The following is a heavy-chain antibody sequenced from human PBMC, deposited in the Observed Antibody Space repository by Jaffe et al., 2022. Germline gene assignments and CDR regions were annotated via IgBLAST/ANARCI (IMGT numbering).Heavy chain of an antibody. D-gene: IGHD3-16*02. CDR3: AKDTHDYIWGSYRTPMDV. V-gene: IGHV3-23*01. CDR1: GFTFSSYA. J-gene: IGHJ6*03. Sequence: EVQLLESGGGLVQPGGSLRLSCAASGFTFSSYAMSWVRQAPGKGLEWVSAISGSGGSTYYADSVKGRFTISRDNSKNTLYLQMNSLRAEDTAVYYCAKDTHDYIWGSYRTPMDVWGKGTTVTVSS. CDR2: ISGSGGST.